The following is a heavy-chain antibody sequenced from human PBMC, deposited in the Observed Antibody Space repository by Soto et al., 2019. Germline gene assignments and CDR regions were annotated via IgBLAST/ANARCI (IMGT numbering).Heavy chain of an antibody. CDR3: ARCLRLAAPSYYYYMDV. CDR1: GYSFTSYW. V-gene: IGHV5-51*01. CDR2: IYPGDSDT. D-gene: IGHD6-6*01. Sequence: GESLKISCKGSGYSFTSYWIGWVRQMPGKGLEWMGIIYPGDSDTRYSPSFQGQVTISADKSISTAYLQWSSLKASDTAMYYCARCLRLAAPSYYYYMDVWGKGTTVTVSS. J-gene: IGHJ6*03.